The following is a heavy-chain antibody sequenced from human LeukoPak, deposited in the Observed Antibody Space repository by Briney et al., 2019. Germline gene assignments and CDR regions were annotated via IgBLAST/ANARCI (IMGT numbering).Heavy chain of an antibody. Sequence: GGSLRLSCEACGLTFSSHWMSWVRQAPGKGLEWVAIIKQDGSEKDYVDSVTGRFTISRDNAKNSLYPQMNSLRDADTAVYYGARDTSAWRYGMDVWAQGTMVTVSS. CDR3: ARDTSAWRYGMDV. J-gene: IGHJ6*02. CDR1: GLTFSSHW. V-gene: IGHV3-7*01. CDR2: IKQDGSEK. D-gene: IGHD6-19*01.